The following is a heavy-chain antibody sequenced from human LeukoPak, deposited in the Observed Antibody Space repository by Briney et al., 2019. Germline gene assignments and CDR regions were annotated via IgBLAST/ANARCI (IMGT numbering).Heavy chain of an antibody. V-gene: IGHV3-23*01. J-gene: IGHJ4*02. CDR2: ISGGGAGT. D-gene: IGHD3-22*01. CDR3: AKDYYYDSSGYLGYFDY. CDR1: GLSFSFYA. Sequence: PGGSLRLSCAASGLSFSFYAMSWVRQAPGKGLEWVSSISGGGAGTYYADSVKGRFTISRDNSKNTLYLQMNSLRAEDTAVYYCAKDYYYDSSGYLGYFDYWGQGTLATVSS.